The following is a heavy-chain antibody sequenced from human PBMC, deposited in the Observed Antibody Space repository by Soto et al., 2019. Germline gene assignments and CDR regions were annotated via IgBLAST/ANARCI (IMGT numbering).Heavy chain of an antibody. CDR2: ISYDGSNK. J-gene: IGHJ4*02. CDR3: AKSPPGGGSSSGFCDY. D-gene: IGHD6-6*01. Sequence: GGSLSLSCGASGFTFSSYGMHWVRQAPGKGLEWVAVISYDGSNKYYADSVKGRFTISRDNSKNTLYLQMNSLRAEDTAVYYCAKSPPGGGSSSGFCDYWGQGTLVTVSS. V-gene: IGHV3-30*18. CDR1: GFTFSSYG.